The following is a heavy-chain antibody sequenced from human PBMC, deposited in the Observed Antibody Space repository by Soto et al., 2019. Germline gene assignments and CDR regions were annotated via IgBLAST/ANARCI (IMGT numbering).Heavy chain of an antibody. CDR1: GFTVSSNY. V-gene: IGHV3-53*02. Sequence: EVQLVETGGGLIQPGGSLRLSCAASGFTVSSNYMSWVRQAPGKGLEWVSVIYSGGSTHYADSVKGRFTISRDNSKNTLYLQMNSLRAEDTAVYYCARDYYDSSGYRDYWGQGPLVTVSS. CDR2: IYSGGST. D-gene: IGHD3-22*01. CDR3: ARDYYDSSGYRDY. J-gene: IGHJ4*02.